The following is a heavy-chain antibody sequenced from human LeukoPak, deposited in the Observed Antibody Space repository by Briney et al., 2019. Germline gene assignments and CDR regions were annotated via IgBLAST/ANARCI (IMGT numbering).Heavy chain of an antibody. CDR1: GGSISSYY. CDR3: ARRREGVSWFDP. D-gene: IGHD1-26*01. V-gene: IGHV4-59*05. J-gene: IGHJ5*02. Sequence: SETLSLTCTVSGGSISSYYWSWIRQPPGKGLEWIALINYNGRTFNNPSLKSRVAISIDTSNNQFSLKLTSVTAADTAVYYCARRREGVSWFDPWGQGTLVTVSS. CDR2: INYNGRT.